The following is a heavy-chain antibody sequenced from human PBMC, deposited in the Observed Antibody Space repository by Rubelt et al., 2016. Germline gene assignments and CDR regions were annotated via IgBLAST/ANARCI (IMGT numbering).Heavy chain of an antibody. CDR3: ARDTRYSSSSNFDY. J-gene: IGHJ4*02. CDR2: INPNSGGT. CDR1: GYTFTGYY. V-gene: IGHV1-2*02. D-gene: IGHD6-13*01. Sequence: QVQLVQSGAEVKKPGASVKVSCKASGYTFTGYYMHWVRQAPGQGLEWMGWINPNSGGTNYAQKFQGRVNMTRDTSISTAYMELRSLRSDDTAVYYCARDTRYSSSSNFDYWGQGTLVTVSS.